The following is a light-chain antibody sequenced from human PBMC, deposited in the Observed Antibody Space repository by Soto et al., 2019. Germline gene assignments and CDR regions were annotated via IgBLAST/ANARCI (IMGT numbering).Light chain of an antibody. V-gene: IGKV3-15*01. J-gene: IGKJ2*01. CDR2: GAS. CDR3: QQYNNWPPA. CDR1: QSISSN. Sequence: EIVMTQSPATLSVSPGERATLSCRASQSISSNLAWYQQKPGQAPRLLIYGASTRATGIPARFSGSGSGTEFTLTISSLQSEDFAVYCCQQYNNWPPAFGQGTKLEIK.